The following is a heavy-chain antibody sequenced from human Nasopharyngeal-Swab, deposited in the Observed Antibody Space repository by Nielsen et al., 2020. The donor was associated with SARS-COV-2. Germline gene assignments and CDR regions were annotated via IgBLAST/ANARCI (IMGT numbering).Heavy chain of an antibody. V-gene: IGHV3-20*04. J-gene: IGHJ6*02. Sequence: GESLKISCAASGFTFDDYGMSWVRQAPGKGLEWVSGINWNGGSTGYADSVKGRFTISRDNAKNSLYLQMNSLRAEDTAVYYCARDPPGYSSGWYWDYYYGMDVWGQGTTVTVSS. CDR3: ARDPPGYSSGWYWDYYYGMDV. CDR2: INWNGGST. D-gene: IGHD6-19*01. CDR1: GFTFDDYG.